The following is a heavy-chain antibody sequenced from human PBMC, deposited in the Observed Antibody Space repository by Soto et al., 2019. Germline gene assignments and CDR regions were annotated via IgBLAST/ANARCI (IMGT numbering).Heavy chain of an antibody. CDR2: IYDTGISGYTPST. CDR3: ARDTRNSEAYFDY. D-gene: IGHD1-7*01. CDR1: GGSITSSY. V-gene: IGHV4-59*01. Sequence: SETLSLTCTVSGGSITSSYWSWIRRPPGKGLEWIAYIYDTGISGYTPSTSYNPSLKSRVTMSVDTSKSQFSLRLTSVTAADTAVYYCARDTRNSEAYFDYWGQGALVTVSS. J-gene: IGHJ4*02.